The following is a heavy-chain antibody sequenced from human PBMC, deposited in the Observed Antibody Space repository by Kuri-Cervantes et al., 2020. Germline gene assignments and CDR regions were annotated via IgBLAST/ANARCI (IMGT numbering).Heavy chain of an antibody. J-gene: IGHJ4*02. V-gene: IGHV3-30-3*01. CDR2: ISYDGSNK. CDR3: ARGGDGYSIDDY. D-gene: IGHD5-24*01. Sequence: GESLKISCAASGFTFSSYAMHWVRQAPGKGLEWVAVISYDGSNKYYADSVKGRFTISRDNSKNTLYLQMNSLRAEDTAVYYCARGGDGYSIDDYWGQGTLVTVSS. CDR1: GFTFSSYA.